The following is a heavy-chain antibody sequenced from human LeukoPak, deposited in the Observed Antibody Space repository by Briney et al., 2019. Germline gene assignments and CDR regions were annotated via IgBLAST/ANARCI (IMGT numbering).Heavy chain of an antibody. V-gene: IGHV3-48*04. D-gene: IGHD3-22*01. Sequence: PGGSLRLSCAASGFTFSSYSIDWVRQAPGKGLEWLSYISSSRSTIYYADSVKGRFTISRDNAKNSVYLQMNSLRAEDTAVYYCARVWSSGYTKDYWGQGTLVTVSS. CDR3: ARVWSSGYTKDY. CDR2: ISSSRSTI. CDR1: GFTFSSYS. J-gene: IGHJ4*02.